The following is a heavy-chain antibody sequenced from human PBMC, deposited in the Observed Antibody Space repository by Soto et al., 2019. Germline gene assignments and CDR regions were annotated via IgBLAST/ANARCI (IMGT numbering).Heavy chain of an antibody. CDR1: GFSFSNYG. J-gene: IGHJ3*02. CDR2: ITKTGRST. CDR3: TKDGDAYDFAFDK. D-gene: IGHD3-3*01. V-gene: IGHV3-23*01. Sequence: GGSLRLSCATSGFSFSNYGMNWVRQAPGKGLEWVSGITKTGRSTFIADSVRGRFTISRDNLKNIMYLQMNSLRVDDTALYYCTKDGDAYDFAFDKWGQGTMVTVSS.